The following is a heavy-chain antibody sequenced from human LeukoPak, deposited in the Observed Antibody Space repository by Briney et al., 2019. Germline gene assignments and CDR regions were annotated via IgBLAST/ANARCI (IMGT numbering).Heavy chain of an antibody. CDR1: GFTFSDYY. CDR2: ISSSGSTI. V-gene: IGHV3-11*01. D-gene: IGHD6-13*01. CDR3: ARRRGAAAGLYFDY. J-gene: IGHJ4*02. Sequence: GGSLRLSCAASGFTFSDYYMSWIRRAPGKGLEWVSYISSSGSTIYHADSVKGRFTISRDNAKSSLYLQMNSLRAEDTAVYYCARRRGAAAGLYFDYWGQGTLVTVSS.